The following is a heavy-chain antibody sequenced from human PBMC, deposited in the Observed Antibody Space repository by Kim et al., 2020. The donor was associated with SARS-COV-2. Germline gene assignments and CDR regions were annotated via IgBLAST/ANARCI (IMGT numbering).Heavy chain of an antibody. Sequence: SVKVSCKASGGTFSSYAISWVRQAPGQGLEWMGGIIPIFGTANYAQKFQGRVTITADESTSTAYMELSSLRSEDTAVYYCAGGLGGPGAIYDILTGYPIDYWGQGTLVTVSS. CDR3: AGGLGGPGAIYDILTGYPIDY. CDR1: GGTFSSYA. J-gene: IGHJ4*02. CDR2: IIPIFGTA. V-gene: IGHV1-69*13. D-gene: IGHD3-9*01.